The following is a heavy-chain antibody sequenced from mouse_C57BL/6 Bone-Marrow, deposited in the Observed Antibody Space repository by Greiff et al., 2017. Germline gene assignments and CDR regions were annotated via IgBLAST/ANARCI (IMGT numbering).Heavy chain of an antibody. CDR3: ARFCDYDGGYAMDY. D-gene: IGHD2-4*01. J-gene: IGHJ4*01. CDR2: IYPGSGST. Sequence: VQLQQPGAELVKPGASVKMSCKASGYTFTSYWITWVKQRPGQGLEWIGDIYPGSGSTNYNEKFKSKAKLTVDTSSSTAYMQLSSLTSEDSAVYYCARFCDYDGGYAMDYWGQGTSVTVSS. V-gene: IGHV1-55*01. CDR1: GYTFTSYW.